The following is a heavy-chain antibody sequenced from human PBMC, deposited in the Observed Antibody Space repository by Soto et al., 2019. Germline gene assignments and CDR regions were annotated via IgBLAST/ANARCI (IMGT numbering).Heavy chain of an antibody. V-gene: IGHV4-34*01. CDR2: INHSGST. Sequence: QVQLQQWGAGLLKPSETLSLTCAVYGGSFSGYYWSWIRQPPGKGLEWIGEINHSGSTNYNPSLKSRVTISVETSKNQFSLKLSSVTAADTAVYYCARRGHYYGSGQKNWFDPWGQGTLVTVSS. CDR1: GGSFSGYY. J-gene: IGHJ5*02. D-gene: IGHD3-10*01. CDR3: ARRGHYYGSGQKNWFDP.